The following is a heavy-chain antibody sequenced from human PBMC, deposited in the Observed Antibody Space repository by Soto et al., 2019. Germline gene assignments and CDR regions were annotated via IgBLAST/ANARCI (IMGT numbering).Heavy chain of an antibody. D-gene: IGHD6-19*01. Sequence: PSETLSLTCTVSGGSISSSSYYWGWIRQPPGKGLEWIGSIYYSGSTYYNPSLKSRVTISVDTSKNQFSLKLSSVTAADTAVYYCASTPSLQWFQHWGQGTLVTVSS. CDR1: GGSISSSSYY. J-gene: IGHJ1*01. V-gene: IGHV4-39*01. CDR2: IYYSGST. CDR3: ASTPSLQWFQH.